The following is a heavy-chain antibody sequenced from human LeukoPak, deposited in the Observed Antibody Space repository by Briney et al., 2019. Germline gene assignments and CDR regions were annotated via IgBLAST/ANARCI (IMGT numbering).Heavy chain of an antibody. Sequence: PSQTLSLTCTVSGGSISSGSYYWSWIRQPAGKGLEWIGRIYTSGSTNYNPSLKSRVTISVDTSKNQFSLKLSSVTAADTAVYYCVRERADRYVRGYYDFWSGYSGPGAFDIWGQGTMVTGSS. D-gene: IGHD3-3*01. CDR3: VRERADRYVRGYYDFWSGYSGPGAFDI. CDR1: GGSISSGSYY. J-gene: IGHJ3*02. V-gene: IGHV4-61*02. CDR2: IYTSGST.